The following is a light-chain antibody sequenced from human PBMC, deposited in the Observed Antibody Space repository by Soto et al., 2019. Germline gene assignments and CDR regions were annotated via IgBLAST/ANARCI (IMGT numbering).Light chain of an antibody. V-gene: IGKV3-11*01. CDR1: QSVSSY. CDR3: QQPSNCPLT. Sequence: EIVLTQSPAILSLSPGERATLSCRASQSVSSYLAWYQQKPGQAPRLLIYDASNRATGIPARFSGSGSGTDFTLTISSLEPEDFAVYYCQQPSNCPLTFGGGTKVEIK. CDR2: DAS. J-gene: IGKJ4*01.